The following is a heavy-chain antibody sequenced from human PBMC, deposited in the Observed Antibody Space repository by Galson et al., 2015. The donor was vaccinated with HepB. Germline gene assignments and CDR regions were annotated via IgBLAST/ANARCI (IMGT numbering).Heavy chain of an antibody. D-gene: IGHD3-10*01. J-gene: IGHJ3*02. CDR1: GFTFSSYG. V-gene: IGHV3-30*18. Sequence: SLRLSCAASGFTFSSYGMHWVRQAPGKGLEWVAVISYDGSNKYYADSVKGRFTISRDNSKNTLYLQMNSLRAEDTAVYYCAKAGSGDAFDIWGQGTMVTVSS. CDR2: ISYDGSNK. CDR3: AKAGSGDAFDI.